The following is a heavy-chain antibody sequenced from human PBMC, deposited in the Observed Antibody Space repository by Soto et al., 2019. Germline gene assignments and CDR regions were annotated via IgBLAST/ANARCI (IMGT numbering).Heavy chain of an antibody. J-gene: IGHJ4*02. CDR2: IWYDGSNK. CDR3: ARDRHGLIVGATPDY. V-gene: IGHV3-33*01. CDR1: GFTFSSYG. Sequence: GGSLRLSCAASGFTFSSYGMHWVRQAPGKGLEWVAVIWYDGSNKYYADSVKGRFTISRDNSKNTLYLQMNSLRAEDTAVYYCARDRHGLIVGATPDYWGQGTLVTVSS. D-gene: IGHD1-26*01.